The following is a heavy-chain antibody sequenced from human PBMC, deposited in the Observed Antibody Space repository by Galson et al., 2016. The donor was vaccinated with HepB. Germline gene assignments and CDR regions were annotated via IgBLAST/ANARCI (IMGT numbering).Heavy chain of an antibody. Sequence: SVKVSCKASGYTFSTYAMHWVRQAPGQRLEWLGWINAGNGNTKYSQKFQGRVTITRDTSASTGYMELSSLISEDTAVYYCARGKFGSGLGFRWLDPWGQGTLVTVSS. J-gene: IGHJ5*02. D-gene: IGHD3-10*01. CDR1: GYTFSTYA. V-gene: IGHV1-3*01. CDR3: ARGKFGSGLGFRWLDP. CDR2: INAGNGNT.